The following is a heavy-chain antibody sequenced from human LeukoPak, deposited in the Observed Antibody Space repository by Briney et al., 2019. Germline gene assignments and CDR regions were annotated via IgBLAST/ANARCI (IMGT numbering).Heavy chain of an antibody. J-gene: IGHJ4*02. CDR1: GYTFTGYY. D-gene: IGHD3-10*01. CDR2: INPNSGGT. Sequence: ASVKVSCKASGYTFTGYYMHWVRQAPGQGLEWMGWINPNSGGTNYAQKFQGRVTMTRDTSISTAYMELSRLRSDDTAVYYCARGRGSGSYYNVDYWGQGTLVTVSS. CDR3: ARGRGSGSYYNVDY. V-gene: IGHV1-2*02.